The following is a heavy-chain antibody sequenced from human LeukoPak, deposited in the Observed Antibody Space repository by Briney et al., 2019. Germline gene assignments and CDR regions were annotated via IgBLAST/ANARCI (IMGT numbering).Heavy chain of an antibody. Sequence: GGSLRLSCAASGFTFTNAWMTWVRQAPGKGLEWVGRIKSETDGGTTDYGTPVKGRFTISRDDSKNTLYLEMNSLQTEDTAVYYCLTELALVPTAITLDYWGQGTLVTVSS. D-gene: IGHD2-2*02. CDR2: IKSETDGGTT. CDR1: GFTFTNAW. CDR3: LTELALVPTAITLDY. V-gene: IGHV3-15*01. J-gene: IGHJ4*02.